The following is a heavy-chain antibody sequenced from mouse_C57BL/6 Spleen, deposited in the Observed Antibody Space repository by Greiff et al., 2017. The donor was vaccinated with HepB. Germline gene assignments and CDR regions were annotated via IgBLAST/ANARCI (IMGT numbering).Heavy chain of an antibody. CDR2: ISSGGSYT. CDR1: GFTFSSYG. J-gene: IGHJ2*01. D-gene: IGHD2-3*01. Sequence: EVMLVESGGDLVKPGGSLKLSCAASGFTFSSYGMSWVRQTPDKRLEWVATISSGGSYTYYPDSVKGRFTISRDNAKNTLYLQMSSLKSEDTAMYYCARQRDDGYYRYYFDYWGQGTTPTVSS. V-gene: IGHV5-6*01. CDR3: ARQRDDGYYRYYFDY.